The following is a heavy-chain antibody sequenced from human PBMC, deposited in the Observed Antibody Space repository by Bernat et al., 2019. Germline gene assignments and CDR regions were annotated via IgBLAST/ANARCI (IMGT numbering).Heavy chain of an antibody. J-gene: IGHJ4*02. CDR2: INPSGGST. Sequence: QVQLVQSGAEVKKPGASVKVSCKASGYTFTSYYMHWVRQAPGQGLEWMGIINPSGGSTSYAQKFQGRVTMTRDTSTSTVYMELSSLRSEDTAVYYCALGLPPAKGIAARPRYWGQGTLVTVSS. CDR3: ALGLPPAKGIAARPRY. V-gene: IGHV1-46*01. D-gene: IGHD6-6*01. CDR1: GYTFTSYY.